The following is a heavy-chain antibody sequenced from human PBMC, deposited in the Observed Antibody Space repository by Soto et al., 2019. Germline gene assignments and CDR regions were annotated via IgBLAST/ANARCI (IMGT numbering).Heavy chain of an antibody. D-gene: IGHD2-15*01. CDR2: IFYSGST. CDR3: ARADPDASVGY. V-gene: IGHV4-59*01. J-gene: IGHJ4*02. CDR1: GGSMSSYY. Sequence: QVQLQESGPGLVKPSETLSLTCTVSGGSMSSYYWTWLRQSPGRGLEWIGYIFYSGSTYYNPSLKSRVTISADTSKNQFSLRMNSMIAADTAVYYCARADPDASVGYWGQGTLVTVSS.